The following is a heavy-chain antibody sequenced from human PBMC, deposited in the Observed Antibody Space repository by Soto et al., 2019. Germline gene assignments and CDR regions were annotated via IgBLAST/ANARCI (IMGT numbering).Heavy chain of an antibody. CDR3: AGLGLRDRCFDT. D-gene: IGHD2-8*01. V-gene: IGHV3-23*01. CDR2: ISGSSSTT. J-gene: IGHJ5*02. CDR1: GLTFSNYA. Sequence: SGGSLRLSCATSGLTFSNYAMSWVRQAPGGGLEWVSSISGSSSTTYYADSVRGRFTISVDTSKNQCSLKLSSVTAADTAVYYCAGLGLRDRCFDTWGQGTLVTVSS.